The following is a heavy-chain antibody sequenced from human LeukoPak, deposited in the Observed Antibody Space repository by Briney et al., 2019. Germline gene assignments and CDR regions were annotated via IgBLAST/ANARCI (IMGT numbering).Heavy chain of an antibody. J-gene: IGHJ4*02. CDR3: ADRLGRNDVPSDY. CDR1: GFTFSSYA. CDR2: ISGSGGST. Sequence: GGSLRLSCAASGFTFSSYAMSWVRQAPGKGLEWVSAISGSGGSTYYADSVKGRFTISRDNSKNTLYLQMNSLRAEDTAVYYCADRLGRNDVPSDYWGQGTLVTVSP. V-gene: IGHV3-23*01. D-gene: IGHD1-1*01.